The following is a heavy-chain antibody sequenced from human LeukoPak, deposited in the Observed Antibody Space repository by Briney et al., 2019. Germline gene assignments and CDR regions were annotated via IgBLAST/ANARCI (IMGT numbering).Heavy chain of an antibody. J-gene: IGHJ3*02. CDR3: ASGSYSDDAFDI. CDR1: GFTFSSYG. Sequence: GGSLRLSCAASGFTFSSYGMNWVRQAPGKGLEWVSSISSSSSYIYYADSVKGRFTISRDNAKNSLYLQMNSLRAEDTAVYYCASGSYSDDAFDIWGQGTMVTVSS. CDR2: ISSSSSYI. D-gene: IGHD1-26*01. V-gene: IGHV3-21*01.